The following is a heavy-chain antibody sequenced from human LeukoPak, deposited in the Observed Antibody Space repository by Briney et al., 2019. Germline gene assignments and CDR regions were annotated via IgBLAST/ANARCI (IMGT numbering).Heavy chain of an antibody. CDR1: GYTFTNYY. CDR2: INPKSGGT. Sequence: ASVKVSRKASGYTFTNYYMHWVRPAPGLGLGWMGWINPKSGGTSYPQKFQGRLTMTRDTSISTAHMELSRLRSDDTAVYYCVPSANYYYFDYWGQGTLVTVSS. D-gene: IGHD1-26*01. CDR3: VPSANYYYFDY. V-gene: IGHV1-2*02. J-gene: IGHJ4*02.